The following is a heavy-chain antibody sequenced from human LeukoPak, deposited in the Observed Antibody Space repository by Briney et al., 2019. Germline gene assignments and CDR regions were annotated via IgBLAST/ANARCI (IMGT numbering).Heavy chain of an antibody. J-gene: IGHJ6*03. CDR3: ARGRRPPLIPTAIYYYYHMDV. CDR2: INQSGTT. D-gene: IGHD2-2*02. V-gene: IGHV4-34*01. Sequence: KPSEPLSLTCAVYGESLSGYYWSWIRQPPGKGLEWIGEINQSGTTNYNPSLKSRVTISVDTSKNQFSLKLNSVTAADTALYFCARGRRPPLIPTAIYYYYHMDVWGKGTMVTVSS. CDR1: GESLSGYY.